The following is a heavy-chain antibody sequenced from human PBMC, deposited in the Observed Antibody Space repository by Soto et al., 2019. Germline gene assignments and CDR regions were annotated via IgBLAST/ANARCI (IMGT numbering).Heavy chain of an antibody. V-gene: IGHV3-64*01. J-gene: IGHJ3*02. CDR2: ISSNGGST. CDR1: GFTFSSYA. Sequence: EVQLVESGGGLVQPGGSLRLSCAASGFTFSSYAMHWVRQAPGKGLEYVSAISSNGGSTYYANSVKGRFTISRDNSKNTLYLQMGSLIAEDMAVYYCASSSIVVDDAFDIWGQGTMVTVSS. D-gene: IGHD2-2*01. CDR3: ASSSIVVDDAFDI.